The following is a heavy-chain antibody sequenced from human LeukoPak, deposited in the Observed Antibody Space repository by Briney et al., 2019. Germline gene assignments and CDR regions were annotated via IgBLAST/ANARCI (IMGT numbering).Heavy chain of an antibody. CDR1: GFTFSSYA. D-gene: IGHD3-3*01. J-gene: IGHJ4*02. V-gene: IGHV3-48*01. Sequence: GGSLRLSRAASGFTFSSYAMSWVRQAPGEGLEWVSYISSSRTTSYADSVKGRFTISRDNAKNSLYLQMNSLRAEDTAVYYCARDSPTDYDFWSGYSAYFDYWGQGTLVTVSS. CDR2: ISSSRTT. CDR3: ARDSPTDYDFWSGYSAYFDY.